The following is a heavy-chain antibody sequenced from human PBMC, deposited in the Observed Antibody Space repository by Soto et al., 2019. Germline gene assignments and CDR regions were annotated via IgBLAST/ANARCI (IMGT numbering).Heavy chain of an antibody. D-gene: IGHD5-12*01. J-gene: IGHJ4*02. V-gene: IGHV4-38-2*02. CDR1: GYSISSGCF. CDR3: ARESYSGYHSYDY. CDR2: MYHDGNT. Sequence: LSLTCAVSGYSISSGCFWGWIRQPPGKGLEWIANMYHDGNTHYNPSLKSRVTMSVDTSKNQFSLKLNSVTAADTAVYYCARESYSGYHSYDYWSQGILVTVSS.